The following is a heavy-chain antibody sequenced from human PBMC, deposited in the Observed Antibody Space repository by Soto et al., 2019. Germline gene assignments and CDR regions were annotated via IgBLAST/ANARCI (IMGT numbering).Heavy chain of an antibody. CDR3: GRLEGLATISYYFDY. CDR1: GGSIGRYY. J-gene: IGHJ4*02. D-gene: IGHD3-9*01. Sequence: PSETLSLTCSVSGGSIGRYYWSWIRQSPGKGLEWIGFIYDSENTNYNPSLKSRITITGDTSKNQISLKLSSLTAADTAVYYCGRLEGLATISYYFDYWGQGALVTVSS. CDR2: IYDSENT. V-gene: IGHV4-59*08.